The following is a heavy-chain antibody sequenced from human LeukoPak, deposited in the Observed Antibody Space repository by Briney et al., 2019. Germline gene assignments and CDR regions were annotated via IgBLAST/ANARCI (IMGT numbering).Heavy chain of an antibody. V-gene: IGHV3-23*01. CDR2: ISVSGGGT. CDR3: ARGSPFYESSGYQYYFDY. CDR1: GFTFSRYA. D-gene: IGHD3-22*01. J-gene: IGHJ4*02. Sequence: GGSLRLSCAASGFTFSRYAMNWVRQSPGKGLEWVSAISVSGGGTYYADSVKGRFTISRDYSENTLYLQMNSLSAEDTAIYYSARGSPFYESSGYQYYFDYWGQGTLVTVSS.